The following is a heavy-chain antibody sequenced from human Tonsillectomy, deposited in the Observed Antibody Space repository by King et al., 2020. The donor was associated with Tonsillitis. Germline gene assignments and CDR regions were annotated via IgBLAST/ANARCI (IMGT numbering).Heavy chain of an antibody. J-gene: IGHJ3*02. CDR1: GFTFSDYW. CDR3: VGVVCSGRRCYSGLSGFDI. Sequence: VQLVESGGGWVQPGGCLRLSCAASGFTFSDYWMHWVRQAPGKGLEWVASIKEDGSEQYYVDSVKGRFTISRDNARNSVNLQMNSLRAEETALYYCVGVVCSGRRCYSGLSGFDIWGQGTLVTVSS. CDR2: IKEDGSEQ. V-gene: IGHV3-7*03. D-gene: IGHD2-15*01.